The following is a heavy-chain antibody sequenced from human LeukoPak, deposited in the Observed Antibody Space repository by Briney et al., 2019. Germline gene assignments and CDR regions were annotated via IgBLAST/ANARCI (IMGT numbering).Heavy chain of an antibody. Sequence: PGWSLRLSCAASGLTFSTDSMNWVRQAPGKGLEWVSYISSSSSTRYYADSVKGRFTISRDNAKNSLHLQMNTLRDEDTAVYYCAREYSSSSGKALDYWGQGTLVTVSS. CDR3: AREYSSSSGKALDY. CDR1: GLTFSTDS. CDR2: ISSSSSTR. V-gene: IGHV3-48*02. J-gene: IGHJ4*02. D-gene: IGHD6-6*01.